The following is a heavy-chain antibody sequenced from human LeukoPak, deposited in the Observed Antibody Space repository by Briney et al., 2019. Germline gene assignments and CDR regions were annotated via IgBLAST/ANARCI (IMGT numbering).Heavy chain of an antibody. CDR3: AKDREKILWFGELVPFDY. CDR2: ISGSSGST. J-gene: IGHJ4*02. Sequence: GGSLRLSCAASGFTFSSYAMSWVRQAPGKGLEWVSGISGSSGSTHNADSVKGRFTISRDNSKNTLYLQMNSLRAEDTAVYYCAKDREKILWFGELVPFDYWGQGTLVTVSS. V-gene: IGHV3-23*01. D-gene: IGHD3-10*01. CDR1: GFTFSSYA.